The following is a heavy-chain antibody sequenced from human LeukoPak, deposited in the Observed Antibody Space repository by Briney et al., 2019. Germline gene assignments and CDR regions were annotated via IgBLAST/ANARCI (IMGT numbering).Heavy chain of an antibody. V-gene: IGHV3-23*01. Sequence: GGSLRLSCAASGLTFSSYAMSWVRQAPGKGLEWVSAISGSGGSTYYADSVKGRFTISRDNSKNTLYLQMNRLRAEDTAVYYCAKSGVWFGELLGYWGQGTLVTVSS. CDR3: AKSGVWFGELLGY. CDR2: ISGSGGST. D-gene: IGHD3-10*01. J-gene: IGHJ4*02. CDR1: GLTFSSYA.